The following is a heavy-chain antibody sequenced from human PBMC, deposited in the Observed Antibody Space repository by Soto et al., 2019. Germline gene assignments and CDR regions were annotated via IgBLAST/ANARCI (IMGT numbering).Heavy chain of an antibody. D-gene: IGHD6-19*01. CDR1: GYTLTELS. Sequence: ASVKVSCKVSGYTLTELSMHWVRQAPGKGLEWMGGFDPEGGETIYAQKFQGRVTMTEDTSTDTAYMELSSLRSEDTAVYYCATEQWLVRGTRFDPWGQGTLVTVSS. CDR2: FDPEGGET. V-gene: IGHV1-24*01. J-gene: IGHJ5*02. CDR3: ATEQWLVRGTRFDP.